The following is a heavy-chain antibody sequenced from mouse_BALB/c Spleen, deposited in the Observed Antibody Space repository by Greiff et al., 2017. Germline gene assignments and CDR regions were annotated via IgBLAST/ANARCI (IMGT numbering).Heavy chain of an antibody. CDR1: GYAFTNYL. Sequence: VQLQESGAELVRPGTSVKVSCKASGYAFTNYLIEWVKQRPGQGLEWIGVINPGSGGTNYNEKFKGKATLTADKSSSTAYMQLSSLTSDDSAVYFCARAGLRIFAYWGQGTLVTVSA. J-gene: IGHJ3*01. V-gene: IGHV1-54*01. CDR3: ARAGLRIFAY. D-gene: IGHD1-1*01. CDR2: INPGSGGT.